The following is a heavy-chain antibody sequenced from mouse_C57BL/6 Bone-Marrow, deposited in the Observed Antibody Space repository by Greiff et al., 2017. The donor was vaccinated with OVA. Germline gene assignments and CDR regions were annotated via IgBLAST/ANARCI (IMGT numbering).Heavy chain of an antibody. Sequence: QVQLQQSGAELVRPGASVTLSCKASGYTFTDYEMHWVKQIPVHGLEWIGAIDPETGGTAYNQKFKGKAILTADKSSSTAYMELRSLTSEDSAVYYCTRGYSNYYATDYWGQGTSVTVSS. CDR2: IDPETGGT. D-gene: IGHD2-5*01. V-gene: IGHV1-15*01. J-gene: IGHJ4*01. CDR3: TRGYSNYYATDY. CDR1: GYTFTDYE.